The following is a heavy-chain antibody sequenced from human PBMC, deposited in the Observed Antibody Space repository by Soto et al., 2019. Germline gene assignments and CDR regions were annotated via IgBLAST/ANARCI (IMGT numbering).Heavy chain of an antibody. D-gene: IGHD2-2*01. CDR2: ISWNSGSI. CDR3: AKGGQLLVEEGGY. V-gene: IGHV3-9*01. J-gene: IGHJ4*02. Sequence: EVQLVESGGGLVQPGRSLRLSCAASGFTFDDYAMHWVRQAPGKGLEWVSGISWNSGSIDYADSVKGRFTISRDNAKNSLYLQMNSPRAEDTALYYCAKGGQLLVEEGGYWGQGTLVTVSS. CDR1: GFTFDDYA.